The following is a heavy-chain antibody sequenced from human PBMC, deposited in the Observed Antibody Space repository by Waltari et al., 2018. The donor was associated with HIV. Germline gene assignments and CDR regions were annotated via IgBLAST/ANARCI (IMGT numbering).Heavy chain of an antibody. CDR2: IYYSGSN. CDR3: ARHSPTYYYDSRGSSVAFDY. CDR1: GGSISSSSYY. J-gene: IGHJ4*02. D-gene: IGHD3-22*01. V-gene: IGHV4-39*01. Sequence: QLQLQESAPGLVKPSETLSLTCTVSGGSISSSSYYWGWIRQPPAKGLGWLGSIYYSGSNYYNATRKGRVTISVDTSKTQFSMKLSSVTAADTAVYYCARHSPTYYYDSRGSSVAFDYWGQGTLVTVSS.